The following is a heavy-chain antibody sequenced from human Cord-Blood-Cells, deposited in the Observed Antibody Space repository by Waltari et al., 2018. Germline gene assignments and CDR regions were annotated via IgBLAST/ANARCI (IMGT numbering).Heavy chain of an antibody. CDR2: ISYDGSNK. V-gene: IGHV3-30-3*01. CDR3: AAAAGTNPFDY. CDR1: GFTFSSYA. D-gene: IGHD6-13*01. J-gene: IGHJ4*02. Sequence: QVQLVESGGGVVQPGRSLRLSCAASGFTFSSYAMHWVRQAPGKGLEGVAVISYDGSNKYYADSVKGRFNISRDKSKNTLYLQMNSLRAEDTAVYYCAAAAGTNPFDYWGQGTLVTVSS.